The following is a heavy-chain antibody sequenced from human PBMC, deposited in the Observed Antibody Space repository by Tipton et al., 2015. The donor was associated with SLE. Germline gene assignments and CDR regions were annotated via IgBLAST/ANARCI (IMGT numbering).Heavy chain of an antibody. D-gene: IGHD2-15*01. CDR3: AGCGGGSCYAY. J-gene: IGHJ4*02. CDR1: GGSFSGYY. Sequence: TLSLTCAVYGGSFSGYYWSWIRQPPGKGLEWIGEINHRGSTNYNPSLKSRVTISVDRSKKQFSLKLRSVTAADTAVYYCAGCGGGSCYAYWGRGTPVPVSS. CDR2: INHRGST. V-gene: IGHV4-34*01.